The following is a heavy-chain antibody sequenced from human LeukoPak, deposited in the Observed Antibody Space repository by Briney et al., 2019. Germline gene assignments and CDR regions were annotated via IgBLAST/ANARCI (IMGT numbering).Heavy chain of an antibody. V-gene: IGHV3-11*04. CDR3: ARDLQQLVREPPQY. J-gene: IGHJ4*02. CDR1: GFTFSDYY. D-gene: IGHD6-13*01. Sequence: GGSLRLSCAASGFTFSDYYMSWIRQAPGKGLEWVSYITGSGSTIYYADSVKGRFTISRDNAKNSLYLQMNSLRAEDTAVYYCARDLQQLVREPPQYWGQGTLVTVSS. CDR2: ITGSGSTI.